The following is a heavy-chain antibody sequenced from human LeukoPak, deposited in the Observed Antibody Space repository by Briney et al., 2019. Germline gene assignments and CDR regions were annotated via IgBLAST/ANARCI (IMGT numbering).Heavy chain of an antibody. J-gene: IGHJ4*02. CDR3: ARVVYNYDSSGYSYYFDY. CDR1: VYTFTSYD. Sequence: ASVNVSCKASVYTFTSYDINWVRQATGQGLEWMGWMNPNSGNTGYAQKFQGRVTMTRNTSISTAYMELSSLRSEDTAVYYCARVVYNYDSSGYSYYFDYWGQGTLVTVSS. CDR2: MNPNSGNT. V-gene: IGHV1-8*01. D-gene: IGHD3-22*01.